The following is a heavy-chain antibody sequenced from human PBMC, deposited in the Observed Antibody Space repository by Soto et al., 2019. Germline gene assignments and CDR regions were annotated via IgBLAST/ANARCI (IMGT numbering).Heavy chain of an antibody. Sequence: QVQLQEAGPGLVKPSETLSLTCTVSGGSNSSYYWSWIRQPPGKGLEWIGYIYNRGNTKYNPSLKSRVTISVHTSKNQFSLKLSSVTAADTAVYFCARSTIRHAFDIWGQGTVVTVSS. V-gene: IGHV4-59*01. CDR3: ARSTIRHAFDI. J-gene: IGHJ3*02. CDR1: GGSNSSYY. CDR2: IYNRGNT.